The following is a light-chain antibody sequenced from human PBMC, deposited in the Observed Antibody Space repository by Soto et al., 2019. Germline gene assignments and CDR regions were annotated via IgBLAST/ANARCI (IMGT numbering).Light chain of an antibody. CDR3: QQRNIWPPVT. CDR1: QGINSY. V-gene: IGKV1-9*01. Sequence: DIQLTQSPSFLSASVGDRVTVTCRASQGINSYLAWYQQKPGKAPKLLIYTASTLQSGVPSRFSGSGSGTEFTLTITSLQPEDFAVYYCQQRNIWPPVTFGQGTRLEIK. J-gene: IGKJ5*01. CDR2: TAS.